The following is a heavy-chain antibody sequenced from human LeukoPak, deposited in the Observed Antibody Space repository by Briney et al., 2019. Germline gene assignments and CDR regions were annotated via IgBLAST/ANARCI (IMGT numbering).Heavy chain of an antibody. CDR2: INPNSGGT. V-gene: IGHV1-2*06. J-gene: IGHJ4*02. CDR1: GYTFTGYY. D-gene: IGHD3-16*02. CDR3: ARGRGLFKFGGVIAAIY. Sequence: APVKVSCKASGYTFTGYYMHWVRQAPGQGLEWMGRINPNSGGTNYAQKFQGRVTMTRDTSISTAYMELSRLRSDDTAVYYCARGRGLFKFGGVIAAIYWGQGTLVTVSS.